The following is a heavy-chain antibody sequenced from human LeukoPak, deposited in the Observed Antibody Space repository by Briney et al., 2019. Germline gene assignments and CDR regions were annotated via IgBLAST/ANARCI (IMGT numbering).Heavy chain of an antibody. D-gene: IGHD2-2*01. V-gene: IGHV3-53*01. CDR2: IYSGGST. J-gene: IGHJ4*02. Sequence: GGSLRLSCAASGFTVSDNYMSWVRQAPGKGLEWVSVIYSGGSTYYADSVKGRFTISRDNSKNTLYLQMNSLRAEDTAVYYCARDHDCSSTSCHPFDYWGQGTLVTVSS. CDR1: GFTVSDNY. CDR3: ARDHDCSSTSCHPFDY.